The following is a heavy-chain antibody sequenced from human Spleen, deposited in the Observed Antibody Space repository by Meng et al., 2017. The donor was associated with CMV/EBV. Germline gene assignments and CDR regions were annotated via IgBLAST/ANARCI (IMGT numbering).Heavy chain of an antibody. V-gene: IGHV3-11*01. CDR2: ISSSGSTI. CDR3: GRDLNNNDPDLHAFDI. J-gene: IGHJ3*02. CDR1: GFSFSDYY. Sequence: SGFSFSDYYMTWIRQAPGKGLDWVSYISSSGSTIYYADSVKGRVTISRDNAKNSLYLQINSLRAEDTAVYYCGRDLNNNDPDLHAFDIWGQGTMVTVSS. D-gene: IGHD1/OR15-1a*01.